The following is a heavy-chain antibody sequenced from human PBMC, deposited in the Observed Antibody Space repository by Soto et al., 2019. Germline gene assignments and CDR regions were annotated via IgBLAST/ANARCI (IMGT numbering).Heavy chain of an antibody. J-gene: IGHJ4*02. CDR1: GFTFSGNA. D-gene: IGHD3-10*01. Sequence: EVQLLESGGGLVQPGGSLRLSCAASGFTFSGNAMTWVRQAPGKGLEWVSAISGSVGSTYYADSVKGRFTISRDNSKSTLYLQKNSLRAEDTAVYYCAKAGQISYWGQGTLVTVSS. CDR3: AKAGQISY. V-gene: IGHV3-23*01. CDR2: ISGSVGST.